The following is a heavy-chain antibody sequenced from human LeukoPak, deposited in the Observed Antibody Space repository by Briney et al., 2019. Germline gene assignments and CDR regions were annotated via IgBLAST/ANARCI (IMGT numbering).Heavy chain of an antibody. J-gene: IGHJ1*01. Sequence: PGRSLRLSCAASGFTFDDYAMHWVRQAPGKGLEWVSGISWNSGSIGYADSVKGRFTISRDNAKNSLYLQMNSLRAEDTAVYYCARNYGGSYYGTPEYFQHWGQGTLVTVSS. CDR3: ARNYGGSYYGTPEYFQH. CDR1: GFTFDDYA. CDR2: ISWNSGSI. D-gene: IGHD4-23*01. V-gene: IGHV3-9*01.